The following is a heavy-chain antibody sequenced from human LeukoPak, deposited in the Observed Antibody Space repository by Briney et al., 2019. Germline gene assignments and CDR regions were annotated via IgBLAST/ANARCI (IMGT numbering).Heavy chain of an antibody. CDR1: GYSISSGYY. V-gene: IGHV4-38-2*02. Sequence: PSETLSLTCTVSGYSISSGYYWGWIRQPPGKGLEWIGSIYHSGSTYYNPSLKSRVTISVDTSKNQFSLKLSSVTAADTAVYYCARDLPSNYYGSGSYYEDVWGQGTTVTVSS. J-gene: IGHJ6*02. CDR2: IYHSGST. CDR3: ARDLPSNYYGSGSYYEDV. D-gene: IGHD3-10*01.